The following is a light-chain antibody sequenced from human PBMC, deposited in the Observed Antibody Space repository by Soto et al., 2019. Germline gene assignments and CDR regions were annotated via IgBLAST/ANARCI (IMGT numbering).Light chain of an antibody. CDR1: NSDIGAYNY. Sequence: QSALTQPASVSGSPGQSITISCTGTNSDIGAYNYVSWYQQYPGKAPKVMTHNDSSRPSGVSNRFSGSKSGNTASLTISGLQAEDEADYYCSSYTTSSTVVFGGGTKLTVL. J-gene: IGLJ2*01. CDR2: NDS. V-gene: IGLV2-14*01. CDR3: SSYTTSSTVV.